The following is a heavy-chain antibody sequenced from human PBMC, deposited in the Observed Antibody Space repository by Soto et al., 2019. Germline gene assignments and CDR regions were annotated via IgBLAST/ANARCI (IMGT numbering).Heavy chain of an antibody. J-gene: IGHJ4*02. D-gene: IGHD3-16*02. V-gene: IGHV3-43*01. CDR2: ISWDGGST. CDR1: GFTFDDYT. Sequence: GGSLRLSCAASGFTFDDYTMHWVRQAPGKGLEWVSLISWDGGSTYYADSVKGRFTISRDNSKNSLYLQMNSLRTEDTALYYCAKDRLRLGELSLPMDYWGQGTLVTVSS. CDR3: AKDRLRLGELSLPMDY.